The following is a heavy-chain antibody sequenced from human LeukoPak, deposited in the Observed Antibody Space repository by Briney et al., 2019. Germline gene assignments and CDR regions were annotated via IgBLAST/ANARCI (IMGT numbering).Heavy chain of an antibody. Sequence: PGGSLRLSCAASGFIFSNAWMSWVRQAPGKGLEWVGRIKSKTDGGTTDYAAPVKGRFTISRDDSKNTLYLQMNSLKTEDTAVYYCTTVITNYCSSTSCHYYYMDVWGKGTTVTVSS. CDR2: IKSKTDGGTT. CDR1: GFIFSNAW. D-gene: IGHD2-2*01. V-gene: IGHV3-15*01. J-gene: IGHJ6*03. CDR3: TTVITNYCSSTSCHYYYMDV.